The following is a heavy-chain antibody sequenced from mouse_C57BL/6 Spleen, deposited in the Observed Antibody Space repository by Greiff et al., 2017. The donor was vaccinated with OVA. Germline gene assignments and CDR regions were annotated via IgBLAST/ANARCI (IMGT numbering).Heavy chain of an antibody. CDR2: INPNNGGT. CDR3: ARTPFAY. V-gene: IGHV1-26*01. J-gene: IGHJ3*01. Sequence: EVQLQQSGPELVKPGASVKISCKASGYTFTDSYMNWVKQSPGKSLEWIGDINPNNGGTSYNQKFKGKATLTVDKSSSTAYMELRSLTSEDSAVYYCARTPFAYWGQGTLVTVSA. CDR1: GYTFTDSY.